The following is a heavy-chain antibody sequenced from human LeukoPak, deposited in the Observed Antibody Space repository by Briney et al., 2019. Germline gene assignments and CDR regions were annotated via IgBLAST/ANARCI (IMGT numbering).Heavy chain of an antibody. CDR2: INPNSGGT. CDR3: ARERRPDPVTTSIGY. Sequence: ASVKVSCKASGYTFTGYYMHWMRQAPGQGLEWMGWINPNSGGTNYAQKFQGRVTMTRDTSISTAYMELSRLRSDDTAVYYCARERRPDPVTTSIGYWGQGTLVTVSS. D-gene: IGHD4-11*01. V-gene: IGHV1-2*02. CDR1: GYTFTGYY. J-gene: IGHJ4*02.